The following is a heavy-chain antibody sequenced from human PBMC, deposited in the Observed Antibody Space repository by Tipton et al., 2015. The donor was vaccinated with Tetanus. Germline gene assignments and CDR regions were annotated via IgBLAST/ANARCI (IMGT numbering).Heavy chain of an antibody. CDR3: ARAYYYGSMYYFDY. Sequence: SLRLSCAASGFTFNIFWLTWVRQAPGKGLEWVANIKQDGSEKYYVDSVKGRFSISRDNARNSVYLQMNSLRAEDTAVYYCARAYYYGSMYYFDYWGQGPLVTVSS. D-gene: IGHD3-10*01. V-gene: IGHV3-7*01. J-gene: IGHJ4*02. CDR2: IKQDGSEK. CDR1: GFTFNIFW.